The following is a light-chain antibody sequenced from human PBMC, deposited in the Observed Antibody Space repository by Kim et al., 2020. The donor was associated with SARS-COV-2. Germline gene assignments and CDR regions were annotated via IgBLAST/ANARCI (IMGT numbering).Light chain of an antibody. J-gene: IGLJ2*01. CDR2: GKT. V-gene: IGLV3-19*01. Sequence: GQTVRITCQGASLRSYYASWYQQKPGQAPVLVIYGKTNRPSGIPDRFSGSSSGNTASLTITGAQAEDEADYYCNSRDSSGNHLGVVFGGGTQLTVL. CDR3: NSRDSSGNHLGVV. CDR1: SLRSYY.